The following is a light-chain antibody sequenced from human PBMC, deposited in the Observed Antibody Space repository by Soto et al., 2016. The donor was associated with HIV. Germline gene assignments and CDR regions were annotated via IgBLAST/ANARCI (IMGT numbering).Light chain of an antibody. CDR3: LQDYNYPPV. J-gene: IGKJ4*01. CDR2: AAS. V-gene: IGKV1-6*01. CDR1: QGIRNA. Sequence: AIQMTQAPSSLSASVGDRVTITCRASQGIRNALGWYQQKPGKAPDLLIYAASYLRSGVPSRFSGSGSGTEFTLTISSLQPEDSATYYCLQDYNYPPVFGGGPRWSSN.